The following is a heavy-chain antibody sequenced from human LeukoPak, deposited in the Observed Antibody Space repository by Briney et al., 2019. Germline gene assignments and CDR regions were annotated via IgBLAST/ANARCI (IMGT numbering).Heavy chain of an antibody. CDR3: TRSARPLDS. J-gene: IGHJ4*02. CDR1: GFTFSDSY. Sequence: GGSLRLSCAASGFTFSDSYISWIRQAPGKGLEYLSYISGSGHDIIYADSVRGRFTISRDNAKNSLYLQMNSLRAEDTAVYYCTRSARPLDSWGQGTLVTVSS. V-gene: IGHV3-11*01. D-gene: IGHD6-25*01. CDR2: ISGSGHDI.